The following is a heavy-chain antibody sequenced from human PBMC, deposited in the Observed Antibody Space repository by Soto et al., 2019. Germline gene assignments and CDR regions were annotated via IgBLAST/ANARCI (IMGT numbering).Heavy chain of an antibody. D-gene: IGHD3-22*01. CDR1: GYTFTSYY. J-gene: IGHJ4*02. Sequence: ASVKVSCKASGYTFTSYYMHWVRQAPGQGLEWMGIINPSGGSTSYAQKFQGRVTMTRDTSTSTVYMELSSLRSEDTAVYYCARDEGDYDSSGYYYDYWGQGTLVTVSS. CDR2: INPSGGST. CDR3: ARDEGDYDSSGYYYDY. V-gene: IGHV1-46*01.